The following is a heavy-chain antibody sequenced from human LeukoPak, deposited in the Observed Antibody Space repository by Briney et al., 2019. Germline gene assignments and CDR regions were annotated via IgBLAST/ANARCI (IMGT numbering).Heavy chain of an antibody. CDR3: ATDQDGTTFFDY. J-gene: IGHJ4*02. CDR1: GFTFSSYS. D-gene: IGHD1-1*01. CDR2: ISSSSSYI. Sequence: PGGSLRLSCAASGFTFSSYSMNWVRQAPGKGLEWVSSISSSSSYIHYADSVKGRFTISRDNAKNSLYLQMNSLRAEDTAVYYCATDQDGTTFFDYWGRGTLVTVSS. V-gene: IGHV3-21*01.